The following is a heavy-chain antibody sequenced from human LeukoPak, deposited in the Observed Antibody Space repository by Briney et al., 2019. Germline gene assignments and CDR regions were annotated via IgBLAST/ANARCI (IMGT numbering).Heavy chain of an antibody. J-gene: IGHJ3*02. Sequence: GGSLRLSCTASGFTFGDYAMSWFRQAPGKGLEWVGFIRSKAYGGTTEYAASVKGRFTISRDDSKSIAYLQMNSLKTEDTAVYYCTRGGYGDYESWYAFDIWGQGTMVTVS. CDR1: GFTFGDYA. D-gene: IGHD4-17*01. CDR3: TRGGYGDYESWYAFDI. V-gene: IGHV3-49*03. CDR2: IRSKAYGGTT.